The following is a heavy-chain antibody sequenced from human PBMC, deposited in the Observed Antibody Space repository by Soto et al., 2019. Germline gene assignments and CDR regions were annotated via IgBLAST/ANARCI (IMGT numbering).Heavy chain of an antibody. J-gene: IGHJ4*02. CDR1: GYTFTSYD. D-gene: IGHD3-22*01. Sequence: QVQLVQSGAEVKKPGASVKVSCKASGYTFTSYDVNWVRQATGQGLEWMGWMNPNSGNTGYAQKFQGRVTMTRNTSISTAYMELSXXXXXXXXXXXXARELTMIVDNWGQGTLVAVXS. CDR3: ARELTMIVDN. V-gene: IGHV1-8*01. CDR2: MNPNSGNT.